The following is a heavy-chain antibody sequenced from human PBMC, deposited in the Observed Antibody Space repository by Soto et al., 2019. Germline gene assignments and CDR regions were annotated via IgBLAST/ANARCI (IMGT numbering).Heavy chain of an antibody. CDR2: MNPNSGNT. Sequence: QVQLVQSGAEVKKPGASVKVSCKASGYTFTSYDINWVRQATGQGLEWMGWMNPNSGNTGYAQKYQGRVTMTRNTDTSTAYTDVISLRSEDTGVYYCASTPPYGMDVWGQGTTGTVSS. J-gene: IGHJ6*02. CDR3: ASTPPYGMDV. CDR1: GYTFTSYD. V-gene: IGHV1-8*01.